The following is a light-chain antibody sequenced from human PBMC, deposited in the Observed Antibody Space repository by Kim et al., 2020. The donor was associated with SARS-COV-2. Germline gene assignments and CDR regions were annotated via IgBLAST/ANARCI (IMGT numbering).Light chain of an antibody. Sequence: NYVSWYQQPPGKAPNLMIFDVNKRPSGLSARFSGSKSGNTASLTFSGLQAEDEADYYCISYASTRSYVFGTGTKVTVL. V-gene: IGLV2-14*04. CDR3: ISYASTRSYV. CDR2: DVN. J-gene: IGLJ1*01. CDR1: NY.